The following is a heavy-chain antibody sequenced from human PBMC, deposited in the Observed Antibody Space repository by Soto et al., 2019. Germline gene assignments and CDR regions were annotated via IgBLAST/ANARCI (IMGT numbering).Heavy chain of an antibody. Sequence: QLQLQESGPGLVKPSETLSLTCTVSGGSISSSSYYWGWIRQPPGKGLEWIGSIYYSGSTYYNPSLTSRVTVSVKTSENQFSQQLSSLTAVEAAVYYCAAHGRPGYCSGGNCYGEDYLDYWGEGPQVTFSS. CDR1: GGSISSSSYY. D-gene: IGHD2-15*01. V-gene: IGHV4-39*01. J-gene: IGHJ4*02. CDR3: AAHGRPGYCSGGNCYGEDYLDY. CDR2: IYYSGST.